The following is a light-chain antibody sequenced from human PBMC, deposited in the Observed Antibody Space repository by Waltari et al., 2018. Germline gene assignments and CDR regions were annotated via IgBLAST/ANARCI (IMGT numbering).Light chain of an antibody. Sequence: DIQMTQSPSSLSASIGDGVTTTCRASQSVRGYLNWYQQRPGKAPKLLVYGASSLQSGTPSRFSGSGFGTDFTLSISSLQPDDFTTYYCQQSSSIPNTFGQGT. CDR3: QQSSSIPNT. CDR2: GAS. V-gene: IGKV1-39*01. CDR1: QSVRGY. J-gene: IGKJ2*01.